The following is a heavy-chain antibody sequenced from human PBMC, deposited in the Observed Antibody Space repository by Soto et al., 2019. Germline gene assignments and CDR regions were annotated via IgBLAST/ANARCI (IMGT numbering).Heavy chain of an antibody. CDR3: ARGFYDTGGYSSPFDI. CDR1: SAPVSSTTYT. D-gene: IGHD3-22*01. V-gene: IGHV4-39*07. CDR2: VYYGGRS. J-gene: IGHJ5*02. Sequence: PSETLSLTCTVSSAPVSSTTYTWGWIRQPPGKGLEWVASVYYGGRSYYNPTPNSRVTISVDTSKNQFSLNLSSVTAADTAVYYCARGFYDTGGYSSPFDIWGQGILVTVSS.